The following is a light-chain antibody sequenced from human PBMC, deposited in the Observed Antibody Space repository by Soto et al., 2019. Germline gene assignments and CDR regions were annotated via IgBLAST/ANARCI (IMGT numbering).Light chain of an antibody. CDR3: QQCGSSPWT. CDR2: DAS. J-gene: IGKJ1*01. V-gene: IGKV3-20*01. Sequence: EFVLTQSPGTLALSPGERATLSCRASQTVRNNYLAWYQQKPGQAPRLLIYDASSRATGIPDRFSGGGSGTDFTLTISRLEPEDFAVYYCQQCGSSPWTFGQGTKV. CDR1: QTVRNNY.